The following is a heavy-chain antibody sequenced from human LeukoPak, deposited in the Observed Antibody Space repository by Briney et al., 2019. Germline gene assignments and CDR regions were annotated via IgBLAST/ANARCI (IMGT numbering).Heavy chain of an antibody. D-gene: IGHD2-2*01. CDR1: GYTFTSYY. Sequence: ASVKASCKASGYTFTSYYMHWVRQAPGQGLEWMGIINPSVGSTSYAQKFQGRVTMTRDTSTSTVYMELSSLRSEDTGVYYCARAGCSSTSCYAGPGRFDPWGQGTLVTVSS. CDR3: ARAGCSSTSCYAGPGRFDP. J-gene: IGHJ5*02. CDR2: INPSVGST. V-gene: IGHV1-46*01.